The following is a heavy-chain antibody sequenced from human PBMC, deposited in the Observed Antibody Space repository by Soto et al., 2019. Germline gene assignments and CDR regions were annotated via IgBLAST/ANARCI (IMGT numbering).Heavy chain of an antibody. V-gene: IGHV1-58*01. CDR1: GFTFTSSA. Sequence: SVKVSCKASGFTFTSSAVQWVRQARGQRLEWIGWIVVGSGNTNYAQKFQERVTITRDMSTSTAYMELSSLRSEDTAVYYCAAGGVITFGGVIVTGYYYGMDVWGQGTTVTVSS. J-gene: IGHJ6*02. CDR3: AAGGVITFGGVIVTGYYYGMDV. CDR2: IVVGSGNT. D-gene: IGHD3-16*02.